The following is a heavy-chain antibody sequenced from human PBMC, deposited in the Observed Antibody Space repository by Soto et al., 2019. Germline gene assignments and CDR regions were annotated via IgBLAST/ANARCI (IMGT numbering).Heavy chain of an antibody. CDR2: ISTSSIYT. CDR3: ARAGNIVVVPPSIEDGMDV. Sequence: GSLRLSCAASGFTFSDYYMTWIRQAPGRGLEWVSYISTSSIYTNYAGSVKGRFTISRDNAKNSLYLQMNSLRAEDTAAYYCARAGNIVVVPPSIEDGMDVWGQGTTVTVSS. J-gene: IGHJ6*02. V-gene: IGHV3-11*06. CDR1: GFTFSDYY. D-gene: IGHD2-2*01.